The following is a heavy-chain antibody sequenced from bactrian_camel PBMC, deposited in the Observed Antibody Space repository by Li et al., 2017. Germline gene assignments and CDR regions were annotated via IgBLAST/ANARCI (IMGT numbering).Heavy chain of an antibody. CDR3: AADLVCANGLVLLAKEYTF. V-gene: IGHV3S53*01. J-gene: IGHJ4*01. D-gene: IGHD1*01. CDR2: IDSDGST. CDR1: NYRLTTYC. Sequence: HVQLVESGGGSVQAGGSLRLSCASKNYRLTTYCLGWFRQAPGKEREGVAAIDSDGSTSYADSVKGRFAISKDSAKNTLYLQMNSLKPEDTAMYYCAADLVCANGLVLLAKEYTFWGQGTQVTVS.